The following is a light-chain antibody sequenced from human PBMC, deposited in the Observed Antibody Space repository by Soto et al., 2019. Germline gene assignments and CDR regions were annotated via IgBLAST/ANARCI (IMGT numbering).Light chain of an antibody. CDR1: QNLLYSSNNKNY. V-gene: IGKV4-1*01. CDR3: QQYSKWPIT. Sequence: DIVMTQSPDSLALSLGERATINCKSSQNLLYSSNNKNYLAWYHQKPGQPPKLLIYWASTRESGVPDRFSGSGSGTDFTLTISGLQAEDFATYYCQQYSKWPITFGQGTRLEIK. J-gene: IGKJ5*01. CDR2: WAS.